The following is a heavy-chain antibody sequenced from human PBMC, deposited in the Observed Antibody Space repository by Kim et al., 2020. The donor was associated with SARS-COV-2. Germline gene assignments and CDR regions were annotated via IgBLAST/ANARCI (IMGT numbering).Heavy chain of an antibody. Sequence: DSVKGRFTISRDNAKNSLYLQMNSLGAEDTAVYYCAVCSGYNLGDTKVDYWGQGTLVTVSS. D-gene: IGHD3-3*01. V-gene: IGHV3-21*01. J-gene: IGHJ4*02. CDR3: AVCSGYNLGDTKVDY.